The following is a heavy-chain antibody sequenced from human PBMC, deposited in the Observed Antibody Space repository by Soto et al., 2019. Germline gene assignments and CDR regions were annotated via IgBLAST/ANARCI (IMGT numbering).Heavy chain of an antibody. V-gene: IGHV1-2*02. Sequence: EASVKVSCKASGYTFTGYYMHWVRQAPGQGLEWMGWINPNSGGTNYAQKFQGRVTMTRDTSISTAYMELSRLRSDDTAVYYCARRELDDFWSGYHYYYGMDVWGQGTTVTVSS. CDR3: ARRELDDFWSGYHYYYGMDV. D-gene: IGHD3-3*01. J-gene: IGHJ6*02. CDR2: INPNSGGT. CDR1: GYTFTGYY.